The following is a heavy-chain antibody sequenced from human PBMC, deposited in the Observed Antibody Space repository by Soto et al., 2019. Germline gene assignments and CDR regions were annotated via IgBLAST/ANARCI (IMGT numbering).Heavy chain of an antibody. V-gene: IGHV3-49*03. CDR2: VRREAYGGTT. Sequence: EVQLVESGGGLVHPGRSLRLSCTASGFTFGDFGMSWFRQAPGKGLEWVGFVRREAYGGTTEYAASVKGRFTISRDDSKSIAYLHMHSLKTEATAVYYCSREADSTGYYPGCFDHWGQGTLVTVSS. CDR3: SREADSTGYYPGCFDH. CDR1: GFTFGDFG. J-gene: IGHJ4*02. D-gene: IGHD3-22*01.